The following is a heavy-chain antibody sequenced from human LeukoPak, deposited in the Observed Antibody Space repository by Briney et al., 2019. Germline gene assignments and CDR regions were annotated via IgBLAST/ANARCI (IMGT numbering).Heavy chain of an antibody. V-gene: IGHV1-2*02. Sequence: ASVKLSCKASGYTFTGYYMHWVRQAPGQGLEWMGWINPNSGGTNYAQKFQGRVTMTRDTSISTAYMELSRLRSDDTAVYYCARVTYFYYDSSGYDYWGQGTLVTVFS. CDR1: GYTFTGYY. CDR3: ARVTYFYYDSSGYDY. D-gene: IGHD3-22*01. J-gene: IGHJ4*02. CDR2: INPNSGGT.